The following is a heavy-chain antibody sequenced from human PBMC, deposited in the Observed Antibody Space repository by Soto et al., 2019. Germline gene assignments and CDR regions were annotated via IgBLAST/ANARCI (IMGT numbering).Heavy chain of an antibody. CDR2: IIPIFGSA. Sequence: QVQLVQSGAEVKKPGSSVKVSCKASGGTFIDHAITWLRQAPGQGLEWMGGIIPIFGSAHYAQKLQGRVTITADESTSTAYMELSSLRSEDTAVYYCARAPIVLIPTAMWNWFDPWGQGTLVTVSS. J-gene: IGHJ5*02. V-gene: IGHV1-69*01. D-gene: IGHD2-2*01. CDR3: ARAPIVLIPTAMWNWFDP. CDR1: GGTFIDHA.